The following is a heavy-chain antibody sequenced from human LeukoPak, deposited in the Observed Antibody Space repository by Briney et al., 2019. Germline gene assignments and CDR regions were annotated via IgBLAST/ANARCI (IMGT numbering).Heavy chain of an antibody. CDR2: TNLNSGGT. CDR3: ARAVVVVVPDGMDV. CDR1: GYTFTGYY. V-gene: IGHV1-2*02. J-gene: IGHJ6*02. D-gene: IGHD2-15*01. Sequence: ASVKVSCKASGYTFTGYYMHWVRQAPGQGLEWMAWTNLNSGGTNYAQKFQGRVTMTRDTSISTAYMELGRLRSDDTAVYYCARAVVVVVPDGMDVWGQGTTVTVSS.